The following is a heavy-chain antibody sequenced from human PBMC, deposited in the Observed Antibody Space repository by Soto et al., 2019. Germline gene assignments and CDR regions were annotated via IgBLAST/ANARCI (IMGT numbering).Heavy chain of an antibody. CDR3: AREVGSTFRLDS. CDR1: GFTFSTYA. D-gene: IGHD1-26*01. V-gene: IGHV3-30*04. CDR2: VSDNGDKT. J-gene: IGHJ4*02. Sequence: VGSLRLSCAASGFTFSTYAMHWVRQAPGKGLEWVAVVSDNGDKTFYADSLRGRFTISRDNSKNTLSLQMNSLSAEDTALYFCAREVGSTFRLDSWGQGTLVTVSS.